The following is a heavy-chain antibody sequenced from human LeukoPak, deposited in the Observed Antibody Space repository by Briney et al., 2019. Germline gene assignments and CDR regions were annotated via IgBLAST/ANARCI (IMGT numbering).Heavy chain of an antibody. CDR1: GFTFSSFE. CDR3: ARDTLGEGEDANYAVYYFDY. J-gene: IGHJ4*02. CDR2: IKQDGNEK. Sequence: GGSLRLSCAASGFTFSSFEMNWVRQAPGKGLEWVANIKQDGNEKYYADSVKGRFTISRDNGKNSLDLQMNSLRADDTAVYYCARDTLGEGEDANYAVYYFDYWGQGTVVTVSS. D-gene: IGHD4/OR15-4a*01. V-gene: IGHV3-7*01.